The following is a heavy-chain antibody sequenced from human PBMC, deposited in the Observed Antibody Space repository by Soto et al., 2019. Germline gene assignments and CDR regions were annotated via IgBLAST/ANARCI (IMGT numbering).Heavy chain of an antibody. J-gene: IGHJ4*02. Sequence: ASVTVSFTASGSTFTSYYMHWVRQAPGKGLEWMGGFDPEDGETIYAQKFQGRVTMTEDTSTDTAYMELSSLRSEDTAVYYCATLLYGYADYWGQGTLVTGSS. D-gene: IGHD5-18*01. V-gene: IGHV1-24*01. CDR1: GSTFTSYY. CDR3: ATLLYGYADY. CDR2: FDPEDGET.